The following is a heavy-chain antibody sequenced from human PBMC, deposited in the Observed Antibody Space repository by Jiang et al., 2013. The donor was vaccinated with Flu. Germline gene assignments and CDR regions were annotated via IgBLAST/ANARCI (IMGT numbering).Heavy chain of an antibody. Sequence: SGAEVKKPGSSVKVSCKASGGTFSSYAISWVRQAPGQGLEWMGGIIPIFGTANYAQKFQGRVTITADESTSTAYMELSSLRSEDTAVYYCATLTSGYCSSTSCSDAFDIWGQGTMVTVSS. J-gene: IGHJ3*02. V-gene: IGHV1-69*01. CDR3: ATLTSGYCSSTSCSDAFDI. CDR1: GGTFSSYA. D-gene: IGHD2-2*01. CDR2: IIPIFGTA.